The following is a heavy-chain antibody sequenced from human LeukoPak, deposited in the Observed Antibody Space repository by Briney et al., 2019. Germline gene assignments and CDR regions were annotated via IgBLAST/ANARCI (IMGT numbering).Heavy chain of an antibody. CDR3: AKDLSSSWYSGWFDP. J-gene: IGHJ5*02. V-gene: IGHV3-30-3*01. D-gene: IGHD6-13*01. Sequence: GGAPRLSFAAPGFPLSSFYIHWVPQAPGKGVGGVALISSDGNTKHYSDSVKGRFTISRDNSKNTLYLQMNSLRAEDTAVYYCAKDLSSSWYSGWFDPWGQGTLVTVSS. CDR2: ISSDGNTK. CDR1: GFPLSSFY.